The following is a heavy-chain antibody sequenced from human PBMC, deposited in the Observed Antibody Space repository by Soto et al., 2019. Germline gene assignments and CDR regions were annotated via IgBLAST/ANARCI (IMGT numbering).Heavy chain of an antibody. CDR3: ARTIVVVPAAIYYYGMDV. J-gene: IGHJ6*02. CDR2: IDPSDSYT. CDR1: GYSFTSYW. Sequence: PGESLKISCKGSGYSFTSYWISWVRQMPGKGLEWMGRIDPSDSYTNYSPSFQGHVTISAGKSISAAYLQWSSLKASDTAMYYCARTIVVVPAAIYYYGMDVWGQGTTVTVSS. D-gene: IGHD2-2*01. V-gene: IGHV5-10-1*01.